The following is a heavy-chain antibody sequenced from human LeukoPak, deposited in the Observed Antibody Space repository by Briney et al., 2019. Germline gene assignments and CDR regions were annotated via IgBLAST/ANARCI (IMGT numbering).Heavy chain of an antibody. D-gene: IGHD5-18*01. CDR1: GYTFTSYY. CDR2: INPSGGST. Sequence: GASVKVSCKASGYTFTSYYMHWVRQAPGQGLEWMGIINPSGGSTSYAQKFQGRVTMTRDTSTSTVYMELSSLRSEDTAVYYCARDGLLFTRSYGFGGWFDPWGQGTLDTVSS. J-gene: IGHJ5*02. V-gene: IGHV1-46*01. CDR3: ARDGLLFTRSYGFGGWFDP.